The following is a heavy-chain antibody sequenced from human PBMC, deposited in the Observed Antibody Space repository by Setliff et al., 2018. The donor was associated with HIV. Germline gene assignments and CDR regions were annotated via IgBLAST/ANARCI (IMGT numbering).Heavy chain of an antibody. CDR2: IHDSGRT. V-gene: IGHV4-38-2*01. CDR1: GYSLTSGYY. CDR3: ARQSTVAAAGFDF. J-gene: IGHJ4*02. D-gene: IGHD6-13*01. Sequence: PSETLSLTCGVSGYSLTSGYYWGWIRQPPGKGLEWIGSIHDSGRTYYNPSLKSRVTISVDTSKNQFSLKLDSVTAADTAIYYCARQSTVAAAGFDFWGQGTLVTVSS.